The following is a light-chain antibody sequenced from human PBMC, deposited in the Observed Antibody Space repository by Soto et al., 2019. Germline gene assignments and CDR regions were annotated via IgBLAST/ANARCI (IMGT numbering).Light chain of an antibody. J-gene: IGKJ1*01. CDR3: QQYASSLVS. CDR1: QSVSSSY. CDR2: GAS. V-gene: IGKV3-20*01. Sequence: EIVLTQSPGTLSLSPGERATLSCRASQSVSSSYLAWYQQKPGQAPRLLIYGASSRATGIPDRFSGSGSGTDFTLTISRLEPEDFAVYYCQQYASSLVSFGQGTKVEIK.